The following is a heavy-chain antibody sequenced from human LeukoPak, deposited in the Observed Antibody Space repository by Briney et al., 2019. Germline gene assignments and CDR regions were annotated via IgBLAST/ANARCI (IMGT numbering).Heavy chain of an antibody. CDR2: IYYSGST. Sequence: PSETLSLTCTVSGGSISSHYWSWIRQPPGKGREWIGNIYYSGSTNYNPSLKSRVTISIDTSKNQFSLKLSSVTAADTAVYYCAREASSGWSNWLDPWGQGTLVTVSS. D-gene: IGHD6-19*01. CDR1: GGSISSHY. V-gene: IGHV4-59*11. J-gene: IGHJ5*02. CDR3: AREASSGWSNWLDP.